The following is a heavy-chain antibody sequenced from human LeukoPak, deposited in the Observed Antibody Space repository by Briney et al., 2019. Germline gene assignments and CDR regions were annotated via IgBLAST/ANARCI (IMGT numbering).Heavy chain of an antibody. Sequence: GASVKVSCKASGGTFSSYAISWVRQAPGQGLEWMGGIIPIFGTANYAQKFQGRVTITTDESTSTAYMELSGLRSEDTAVYYCAREVQYTPVYSNYDGWYAFDIWGQGTMVTVSS. CDR3: AREVQYTPVYSNYDGWYAFDI. V-gene: IGHV1-69*05. J-gene: IGHJ3*02. CDR1: GGTFSSYA. CDR2: IIPIFGTA. D-gene: IGHD4-11*01.